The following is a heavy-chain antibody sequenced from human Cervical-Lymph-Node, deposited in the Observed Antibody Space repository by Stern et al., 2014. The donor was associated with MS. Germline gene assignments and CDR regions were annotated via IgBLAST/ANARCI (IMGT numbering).Heavy chain of an antibody. Sequence: VQLVESGGGLVKPGGSLRLSCAVSGFTFRNYTMNWVRQSPGKGLEWVSSISSTSTYIYYADSVKGRFTISRDNAKNSLYLQMNSLRAEDTAVYYCTRVRRGFDYWGQGTLVTVSS. CDR3: TRVRRGFDY. J-gene: IGHJ4*02. V-gene: IGHV3-21*01. CDR2: ISSTSTYI. CDR1: GFTFRNYT.